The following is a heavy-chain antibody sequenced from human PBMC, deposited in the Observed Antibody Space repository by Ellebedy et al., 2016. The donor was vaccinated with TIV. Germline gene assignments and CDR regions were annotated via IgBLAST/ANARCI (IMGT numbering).Heavy chain of an antibody. Sequence: PGGSLRLSCAASGFTFSSYWMSWVRQAPGKGLEWVANIKQDGSEKYYVDSVKGRFTISRDNAKNSLYLQMNSLRAEDTAVYHCARKGRYLDWCEDYHYGMDVWGQGTTVTVSS. D-gene: IGHD3-9*01. CDR2: IKQDGSEK. V-gene: IGHV3-7*01. CDR1: GFTFSSYW. J-gene: IGHJ6*02. CDR3: ARKGRYLDWCEDYHYGMDV.